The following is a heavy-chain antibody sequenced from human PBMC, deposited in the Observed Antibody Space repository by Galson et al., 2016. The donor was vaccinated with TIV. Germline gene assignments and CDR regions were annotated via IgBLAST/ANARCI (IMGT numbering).Heavy chain of an antibody. D-gene: IGHD2-21*01. V-gene: IGHV3-15*01. CDR3: TRWGRLVGDYDAY. CDR2: IRNWADGGTT. CDR1: GLTFRNAW. Sequence: SLRLSCAVSGLTFRNAWMNWVRQASGKGLEWVGRIRNWADGGTTDYAAPVKDRVSISRDDSRNTVYLEMDNLKTEDTAVYYCTRWGRLVGDYDAYWGQGTLVTVSS. J-gene: IGHJ4*02.